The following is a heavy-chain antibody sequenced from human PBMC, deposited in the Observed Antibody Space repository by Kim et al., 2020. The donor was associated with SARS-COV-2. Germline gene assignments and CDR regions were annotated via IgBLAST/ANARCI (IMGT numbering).Heavy chain of an antibody. J-gene: IGHJ3*02. D-gene: IGHD2-15*01. CDR3: ARDMAVVVAATYAFDI. Sequence: SVKGRFTIARDNAKNALYLQMNSLRAEDTAVYYCARDMAVVVAATYAFDIWGQGTMVTVSS. V-gene: IGHV3-11*06.